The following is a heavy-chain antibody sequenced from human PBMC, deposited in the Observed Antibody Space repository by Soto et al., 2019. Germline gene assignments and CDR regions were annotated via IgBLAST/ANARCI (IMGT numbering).Heavy chain of an antibody. J-gene: IGHJ4*02. Sequence: QVQLVESGGGVVQPGRSLRLSCAESVFTFSSYGVHWVRQAPGKGLEWVAVIWFDGSNKFYADSVKGRFTISRDNSKNTVSLQMNSLRDEDSAAYYCATTGPYWGQGTLVTVSS. V-gene: IGHV3-33*01. CDR3: ATTGPY. CDR2: IWFDGSNK. CDR1: VFTFSSYG.